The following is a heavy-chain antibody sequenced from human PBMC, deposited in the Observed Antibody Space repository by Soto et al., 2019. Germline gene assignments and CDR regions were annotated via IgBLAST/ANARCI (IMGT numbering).Heavy chain of an antibody. D-gene: IGHD5-12*01. CDR2: ISAYNGNT. V-gene: IGHV1-18*01. Sequence: QVQLVQSGAEVKKHGASVKVSCKASGYTFTSYGFNWVRQAPGQGLEWMGWISAYNGNTDYAQKFQGRVTLTTDTSTSTSYMELRSLRSDDTAVYYCARQMATIIGGSDYWGQGTLVTVSS. CDR1: GYTFTSYG. CDR3: ARQMATIIGGSDY. J-gene: IGHJ4*02.